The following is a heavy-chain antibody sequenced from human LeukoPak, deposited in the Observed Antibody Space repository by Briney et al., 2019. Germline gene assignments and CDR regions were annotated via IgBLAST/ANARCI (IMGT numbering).Heavy chain of an antibody. Sequence: SVKVSCKASGGTFRNYAFSWVRQAPGQGLEWMGGIMPVFNTPTYTQKFQGRITITADDSTKTTYMELSSLRSEDTATYYCAKLGNYGDYGSWGQGTLVTVSS. CDR1: GGTFRNYA. CDR3: AKLGNYGDYGS. D-gene: IGHD4-17*01. CDR2: IMPVFNTP. V-gene: IGHV1-69*13. J-gene: IGHJ5*02.